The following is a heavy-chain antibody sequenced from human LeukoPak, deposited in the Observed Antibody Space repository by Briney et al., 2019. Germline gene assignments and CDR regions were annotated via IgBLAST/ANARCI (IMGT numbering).Heavy chain of an antibody. D-gene: IGHD5-18*01. Sequence: GGSLRLSCAASGFTFSSYSMNWVRQAPGKGLEWVSSISSSSSYIYYADSVKGRFTISRDNAKNSLYLQMNSLRAEDTAVYYCARVSSGGYSYGNTNYYYYYMDVWGKGTTVTVSS. V-gene: IGHV3-21*01. J-gene: IGHJ6*03. CDR1: GFTFSSYS. CDR2: ISSSSSYI. CDR3: ARVSSGGYSYGNTNYYYYYMDV.